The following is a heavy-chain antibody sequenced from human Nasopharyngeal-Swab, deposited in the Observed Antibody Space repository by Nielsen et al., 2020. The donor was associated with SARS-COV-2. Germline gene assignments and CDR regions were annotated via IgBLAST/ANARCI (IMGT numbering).Heavy chain of an antibody. Sequence: SGPTLVKPTQTLTLTRTFSGFSLSTSGMCVIWIRPPPGKALEWLARIDWDDDKYYSTSLKTRLTISKDTSKNQVVLTMTNMDPVDTATYYCARGGSGWFYYFDYWGQGTLVTVSS. CDR1: GFSLSTSGMC. CDR3: ARGGSGWFYYFDY. D-gene: IGHD6-19*01. J-gene: IGHJ4*02. CDR2: IDWDDDK. V-gene: IGHV2-70*11.